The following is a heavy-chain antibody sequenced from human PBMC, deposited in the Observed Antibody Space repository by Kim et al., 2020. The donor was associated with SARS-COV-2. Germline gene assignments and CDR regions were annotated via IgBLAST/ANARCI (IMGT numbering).Heavy chain of an antibody. CDR2: INQDGSDK. CDR1: GLTFSNYW. J-gene: IGHJ4*02. V-gene: IGHV3-7*03. D-gene: IGHD1-26*01. CDR3: VRVGAPTHFDS. Sequence: GGSLRLSCAASGLTFSNYWISWVRQAPGKGLEWVANINQDGSDKTYVDSVKGRFTISRDNAKNSLYLQMNSLGAEDTAVYYCVRVGAPTHFDSWGQGTLVAVSS.